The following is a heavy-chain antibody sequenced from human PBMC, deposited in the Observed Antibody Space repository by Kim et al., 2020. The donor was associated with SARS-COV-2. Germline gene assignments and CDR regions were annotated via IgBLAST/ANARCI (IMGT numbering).Heavy chain of an antibody. Sequence: VDSVKRRFTTSRDSAKNSLYLQMNSLRAEDTAVYYCARERGVQGGYGMDVCGQGTTVTVSS. D-gene: IGHD3-10*02. V-gene: IGHV3-7*01. J-gene: IGHJ6*02. CDR3: ARERGVQGGYGMDV.